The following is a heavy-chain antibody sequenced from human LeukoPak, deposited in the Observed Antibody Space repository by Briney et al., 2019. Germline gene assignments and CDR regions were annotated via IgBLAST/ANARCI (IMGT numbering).Heavy chain of an antibody. V-gene: IGHV3-21*01. D-gene: IGHD1-14*01. Sequence: PGGSLRLSCAASGFTFSSYSMNWVRQAPGKGLEWVSSIGSSSSYIYYADSVKGRFTISRDNAKNSLYLQMNSLRAEDTAVYYCARVSPTYAWGNWFDSWGQGTLVTVS. CDR2: IGSSSSYI. J-gene: IGHJ5*01. CDR1: GFTFSSYS. CDR3: ARVSPTYAWGNWFDS.